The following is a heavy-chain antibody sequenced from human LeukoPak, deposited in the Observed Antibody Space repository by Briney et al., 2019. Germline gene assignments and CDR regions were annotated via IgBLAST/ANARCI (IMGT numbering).Heavy chain of an antibody. D-gene: IGHD1-26*01. CDR3: AKERSGSYSRYYFDY. Sequence: GGSLRLSCAASGFTSSSYAMSWVRQAPGKGLEWVSAISGSGGSTYYADSVKGRFTISRDNSKNTLYLQMNSLRAEDTAVYYCAKERSGSYSRYYFDYWGQGTLVTVSS. CDR2: ISGSGGST. CDR1: GFTSSSYA. J-gene: IGHJ4*02. V-gene: IGHV3-23*01.